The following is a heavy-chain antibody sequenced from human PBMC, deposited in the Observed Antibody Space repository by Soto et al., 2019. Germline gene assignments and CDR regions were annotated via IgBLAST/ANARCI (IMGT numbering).Heavy chain of an antibody. V-gene: IGHV5-10-1*01. J-gene: IGHJ4*02. CDR3: ARPRLPGWMFDY. CDR1: GYSFTNYW. D-gene: IGHD4-17*01. Sequence: EVQLVQFGTEVKKPGESLRISCKGSGYSFTNYWISWVRQMPGKGLEWMGRIDPRDSYTSYSPSFQGHVTISVDKSITTAYLQWSSLKASDTAIYYCARPRLPGWMFDYWGQGTLVPVSS. CDR2: IDPRDSYT.